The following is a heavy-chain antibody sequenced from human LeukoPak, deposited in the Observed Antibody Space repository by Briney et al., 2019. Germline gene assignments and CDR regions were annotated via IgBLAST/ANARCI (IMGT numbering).Heavy chain of an antibody. CDR2: ISSSGGTI. D-gene: IGHD6-13*01. CDR1: GFTFSDYY. V-gene: IGHV3-11*01. CDR3: ASSERYSSSWSVAFDI. J-gene: IGHJ3*02. Sequence: GGSLRLSCAASGFTFSDYYMSWIRQAPGRGLEWVSYISSSGGTIYYADSEKGRFTISRDNAKNSLCLQMNSLRAEDTAVYYCASSERYSSSWSVAFDIWGQGTMVTVSS.